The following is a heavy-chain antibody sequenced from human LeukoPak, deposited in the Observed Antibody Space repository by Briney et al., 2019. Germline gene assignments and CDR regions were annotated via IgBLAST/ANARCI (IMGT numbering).Heavy chain of an antibody. CDR1: GGSFSGYY. CDR3: ARGIMATDDAFDI. V-gene: IGHV4-34*01. J-gene: IGHJ3*02. CDR2: INHSGST. D-gene: IGHD5-12*01. Sequence: SETLSLTCAVYGGSFSGYYWSWIRQPPGKGLEWIGEINHSGSTNYNPSLKSRVTISVDTPKNQFSLKLSSVTAADTAVYYCARGIMATDDAFDIWGQGTMVTVSS.